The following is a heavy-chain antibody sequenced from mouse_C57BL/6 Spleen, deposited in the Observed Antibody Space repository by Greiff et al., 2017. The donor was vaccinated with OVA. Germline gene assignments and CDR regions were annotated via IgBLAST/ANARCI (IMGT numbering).Heavy chain of an antibody. J-gene: IGHJ2*01. CDR2: INPNNGGT. D-gene: IGHD1-1*01. V-gene: IGHV1-26*01. Sequence: VQLQQSGPELVKPGASVKISCKASGYTFTDYYMNWVKQSHGKSLEWIGDINPNNGGTSYNQKFKGKATLTVDKSSSTAYMELRSLTSEDSAVYYCARVDYYGSSYNYFDYWGQGTTLTVSS. CDR3: ARVDYYGSSYNYFDY. CDR1: GYTFTDYY.